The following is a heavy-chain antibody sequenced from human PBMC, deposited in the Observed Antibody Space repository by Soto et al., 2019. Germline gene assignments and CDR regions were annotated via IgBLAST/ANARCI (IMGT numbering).Heavy chain of an antibody. CDR2: INPSGDTA. CDR1: GETLSTYY. J-gene: IGHJ4*02. V-gene: IGHV1-46*01. Sequence: QLLLVQSGAELKKPGTSVNVSCKASGETLSTYYMHWVRQVPGQGPEWMGMINPSGDTANYAQRFQGRVTMSRGTATDTVYMHLSSLGSGDTAVYYCARDRRESLSARLGDWGQGTLVTVSS. CDR3: ARDRRESLSARLGD. D-gene: IGHD6-6*01.